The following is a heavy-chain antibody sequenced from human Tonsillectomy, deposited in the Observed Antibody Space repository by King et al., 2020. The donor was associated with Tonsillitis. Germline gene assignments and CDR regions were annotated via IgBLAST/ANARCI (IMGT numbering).Heavy chain of an antibody. CDR1: GYTFTGYY. V-gene: IGHV1-2*02. CDR3: AGPSIVVVPAAIGAYYYGMDV. Sequence: VQLVESGAEVKKPGASVKVSCKASGYTFTGYYMHWVRQAPGQGLEWMAWINPNSGGTNYAQKFNGRFTMTRDTSISTAYMELSRLESDDTAVYYCAGPSIVVVPAAIGAYYYGMDVWGQGTTVTVSS. J-gene: IGHJ6*02. CDR2: INPNSGGT. D-gene: IGHD2-2*01.